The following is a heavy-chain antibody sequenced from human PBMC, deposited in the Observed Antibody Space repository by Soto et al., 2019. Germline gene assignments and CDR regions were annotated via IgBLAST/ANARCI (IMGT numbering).Heavy chain of an antibody. J-gene: IGHJ6*02. CDR3: ARSELLWFGEFNTNYYYGMDV. CDR1: GFTFSSYS. D-gene: IGHD3-10*01. V-gene: IGHV3-48*02. CDR2: ISSSSSTI. Sequence: GGSLRLSCAASGFTFSSYSMNWVRQAPGKGLEWVSYISSSSSTIYYADSVKGRFTISRDNAKNSLYLQMNSLRDEDTAVYYCARSELLWFGEFNTNYYYGMDVWGQGTTVTVSS.